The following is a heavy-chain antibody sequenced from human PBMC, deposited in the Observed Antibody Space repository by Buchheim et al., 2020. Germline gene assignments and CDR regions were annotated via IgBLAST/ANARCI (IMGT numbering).Heavy chain of an antibody. D-gene: IGHD2-21*01. CDR1: GFTFNNYA. CDR2: IRDSGGRT. Sequence: VQLVESGGGVVQPGGSLRLSCAASGFTFNNYAMSWVRQAPGKGLEWVASIRDSGGRTYFSGSVQGRFTISRDNSKNTLYLQMNSLRAEDTAVYYCANGGVGGCYFSWGQGTL. CDR3: ANGGVGGCYFS. V-gene: IGHV3-23*04. J-gene: IGHJ5*02.